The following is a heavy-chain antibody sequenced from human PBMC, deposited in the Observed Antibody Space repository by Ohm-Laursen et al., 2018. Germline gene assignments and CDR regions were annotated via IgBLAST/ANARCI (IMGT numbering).Heavy chain of an antibody. CDR2: INPNSGGT. CDR1: GYTFTGYY. J-gene: IGHJ4*02. D-gene: IGHD3-22*01. CDR3: ARDVIGLVVITHSPLDY. V-gene: IGHV1-2*02. Sequence: ASVKVSCQASGYTFTGYYMHWVRQAPGQGLEWMGWINPNSGGTNYAQKFQGRVTMTRDTSISIAYMELSRLRSDDPAVYYCARDVIGLVVITHSPLDYWGQGTLVTVSS.